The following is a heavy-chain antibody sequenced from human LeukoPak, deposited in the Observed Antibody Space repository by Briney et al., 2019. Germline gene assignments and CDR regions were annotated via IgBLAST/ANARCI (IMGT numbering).Heavy chain of an antibody. D-gene: IGHD6-19*01. CDR3: AKASSGWYPREDY. CDR2: ISGSGGTP. V-gene: IGHV3-23*01. J-gene: IGHJ4*02. Sequence: GGSLRLSCAASGFTFSSYAMSWVRQAPGKGVEWGSAISGSGGTPYYAHSVQGRFTISRDNSNTPLYLQMNSLRAEDTAVYYCAKASSGWYPREDYWGQGTLVTVSS. CDR1: GFTFSSYA.